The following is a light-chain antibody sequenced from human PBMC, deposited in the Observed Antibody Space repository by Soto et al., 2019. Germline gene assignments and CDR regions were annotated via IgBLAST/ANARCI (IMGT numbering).Light chain of an antibody. CDR3: KQFGVSPT. CDR2: GAS. Sequence: EIVMPQSHATMSVSPGVSAPLSCRASQSVSSNLAWYQQKPGQAPRLLIYGASTRATGIPARFSGSGSGTDFTLTISSLEPEDFAVYYRKQFGVSPTVGGGTKVAIK. V-gene: IGKV3D-15*02. J-gene: IGKJ4*01. CDR1: QSVSSN.